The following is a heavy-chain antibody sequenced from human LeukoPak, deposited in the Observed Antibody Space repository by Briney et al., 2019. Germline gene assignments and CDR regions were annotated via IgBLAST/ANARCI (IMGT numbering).Heavy chain of an antibody. J-gene: IGHJ5*02. D-gene: IGHD3-10*01. V-gene: IGHV1-8*01. CDR3: ARDIKVRGVTNWFDP. CDR2: MNPNSANT. Sequence: ASVKVSCKASGYTFTNDDINWVRQATGQGLEWMGWMNPNSANTGYAQKFQGRVTMTRDTSIGTAYMELNSLTSEDTAVYYCARDIKVRGVTNWFDPWGQGTQVTVSS. CDR1: GYTFTNDD.